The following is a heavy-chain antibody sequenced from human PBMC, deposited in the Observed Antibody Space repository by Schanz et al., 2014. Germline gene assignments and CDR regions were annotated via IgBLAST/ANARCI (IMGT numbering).Heavy chain of an antibody. V-gene: IGHV1-46*01. CDR3: ARDRDQWDGNYLDY. Sequence: QVLLVQSGAEVKKPGASVKVSCKASGYTFTRHYMHWVRQAPGQGLEWMGIIHSTGGTTSHAQKFQGRVTMTRDTSTSTVYMELRSLTSDDSAVYYCARDRDQWDGNYLDYWGQGTLVTVSS. D-gene: IGHD1-26*01. J-gene: IGHJ4*02. CDR1: GYTFTRHY. CDR2: IHSTGGTT.